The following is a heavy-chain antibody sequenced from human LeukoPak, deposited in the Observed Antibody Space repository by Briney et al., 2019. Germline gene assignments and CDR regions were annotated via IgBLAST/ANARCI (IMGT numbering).Heavy chain of an antibody. CDR1: GYTFTSYY. J-gene: IGHJ6*03. Sequence: ASVKVSCKASGYTFTSYYMHWVRQAPGQGLEWIGWINPNSGGTNYAQKFQGRVTMTRNTSISTAYMELSSLRSEDTAVYYCARGKVRGVIWYYYMDVWGKGTTVTISS. D-gene: IGHD3-10*01. CDR3: ARGKVRGVIWYYYMDV. V-gene: IGHV1-2*02. CDR2: INPNSGGT.